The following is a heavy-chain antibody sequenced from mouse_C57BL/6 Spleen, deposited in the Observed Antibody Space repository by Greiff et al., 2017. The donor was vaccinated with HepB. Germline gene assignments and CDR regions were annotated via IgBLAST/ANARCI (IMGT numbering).Heavy chain of an antibody. D-gene: IGHD2-1*01. J-gene: IGHJ3*01. Sequence: QVQLQQSGAELVKPGASVKISCKASGYAFSSYWMNWVKQRPGKGLEWIGQIYPGDGDTNYNGKFKGKATLTADKSSSTAYMQLSSLTSEDSAVYFCASPSRYYGNYAMFAYWGQGTLVTVSA. CDR3: ASPSRYYGNYAMFAY. V-gene: IGHV1-80*01. CDR1: GYAFSSYW. CDR2: IYPGDGDT.